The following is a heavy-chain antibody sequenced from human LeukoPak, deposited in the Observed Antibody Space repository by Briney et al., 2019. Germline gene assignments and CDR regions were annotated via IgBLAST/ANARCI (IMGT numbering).Heavy chain of an antibody. D-gene: IGHD4-17*01. CDR3: ASPNTVTNYYYYYMDA. Sequence: ASVKVSCKASVYTFTSYAMNWVRQAPGQGLEWMGWINTNTGNPTYAQGFTGRFVFSLDTSVSTAYLQISSLKAEDTAVYYCASPNTVTNYYYYYMDAWGKGTTVTVSS. J-gene: IGHJ6*03. CDR2: INTNTGNP. CDR1: VYTFTSYA. V-gene: IGHV7-4-1*02.